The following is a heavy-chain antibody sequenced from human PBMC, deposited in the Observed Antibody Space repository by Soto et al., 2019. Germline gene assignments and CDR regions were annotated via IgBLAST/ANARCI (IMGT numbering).Heavy chain of an antibody. CDR3: ARGEDAFFYYGLDV. CDR2: IYDTGISGYTPST. Sequence: SETLSLTCTVSGGSITSSYWSWIRRPRVNGLEWIAYIYDTGISGYTPSTSYNPSLKSRVTMSVDTSKSQFSLKLTSVTAADTAVYYCARGEDAFFYYGLDVWGQGITVTAP. CDR1: GGSITSSY. J-gene: IGHJ6*02. V-gene: IGHV4-59*01.